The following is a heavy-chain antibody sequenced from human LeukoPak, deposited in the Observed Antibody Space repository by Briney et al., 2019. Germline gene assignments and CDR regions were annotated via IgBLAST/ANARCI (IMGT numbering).Heavy chain of an antibody. J-gene: IGHJ4*02. V-gene: IGHV3-11*04. CDR3: ARKGHCTNGVCPRGRGPDY. Sequence: PGGSLRLSCAASGFTFSDYYMSWIRQAPGKGLGWVSYISSSGSTIYYADSVKGRFTISRDNAKNSLYLQMNSLRAEDTAVYYCARKGHCTNGVCPRGRGPDYWGQGTLVTVSS. CDR2: ISSSGSTI. CDR1: GFTFSDYY. D-gene: IGHD2-8*01.